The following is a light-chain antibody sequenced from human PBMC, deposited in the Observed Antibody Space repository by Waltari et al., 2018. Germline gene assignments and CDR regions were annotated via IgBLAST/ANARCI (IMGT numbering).Light chain of an antibody. CDR2: EVN. J-gene: IGLJ2*01. Sequence: QSALTQPPSASGSPGQSVTISCPGTISDVGGYDYVPWYQQHPGKAPKVMIYEVNKRPSGVPDRFSGSKSGSTASLTVSGLQADDEAAYYCSSYAGSNTVVFGGGTKLTVL. CDR1: ISDVGGYDY. V-gene: IGLV2-8*01. CDR3: SSYAGSNTVV.